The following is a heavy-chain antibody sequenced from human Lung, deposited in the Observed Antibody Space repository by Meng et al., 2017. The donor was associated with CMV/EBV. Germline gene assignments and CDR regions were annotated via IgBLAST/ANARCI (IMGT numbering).Heavy chain of an antibody. CDR1: GFSFSTSGVG. CDR3: ARQSYYDDSGYYFDY. Sequence: QITLKEAGPTLLKPTRTLTLTCTFPGFSFSTSGVGVGWIRQPPGKALEWLALIYWDGDKRYSPSLENRLVITKDTSRNLVVLAMTNMDPVDTATYYCARQSYYDDSGYYFDYWGQGTLVTVSS. J-gene: IGHJ4*02. CDR2: IYWDGDK. D-gene: IGHD3-22*01. V-gene: IGHV2-5*02.